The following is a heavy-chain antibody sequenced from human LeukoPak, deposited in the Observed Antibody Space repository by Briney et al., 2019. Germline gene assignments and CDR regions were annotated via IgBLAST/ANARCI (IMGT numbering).Heavy chain of an antibody. CDR3: AKDLSGYCSSTSCYPYYFDY. CDR2: ISGSGGST. Sequence: PGGSLRLSCAASGFTFSSYAMSWVRQAPGKGLEWVSAISGSGGSTYYADSVKGRFTISRDNSKNTLYLQMNSLRAEDTAVYYCAKDLSGYCSSTSCYPYYFDYWGQGTLVTVSS. V-gene: IGHV3-23*01. CDR1: GFTFSSYA. J-gene: IGHJ4*02. D-gene: IGHD2-2*01.